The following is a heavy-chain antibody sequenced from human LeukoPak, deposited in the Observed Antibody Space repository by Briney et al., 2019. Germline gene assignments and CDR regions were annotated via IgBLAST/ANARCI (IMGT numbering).Heavy chain of an antibody. CDR3: ARAPTSSTSPSSPFDL. CDR2: IYITGST. CDR1: GGSITTGSYY. V-gene: IGHV4-61*02. J-gene: IGHJ3*01. D-gene: IGHD2-2*01. Sequence: PSETLSLTCTVSGGSITTGSYYWIWIRQPAGKGLDWIGRIYITGSTDYNPSLKSRVTISVDTSNNQFSLRLTSVTAADTAVYYCARAPTSSTSPSSPFDLWGQGTMVTVSS.